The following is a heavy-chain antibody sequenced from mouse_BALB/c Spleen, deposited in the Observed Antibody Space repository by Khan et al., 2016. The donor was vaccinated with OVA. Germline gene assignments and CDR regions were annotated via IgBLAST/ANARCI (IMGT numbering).Heavy chain of an antibody. CDR1: GFTFSDYY. J-gene: IGHJ3*01. CDR3: ARSDYSAFAY. V-gene: IGHV5-4*02. D-gene: IGHD2-12*01. CDR2: ISDGGSYT. Sequence: EVELVESGGGLVKPGGSLKLSCAASGFTFSDYYMYWVRQTPEKRLEWIATISDGGSYTYYPDSVKGRFTISRDNAKNNMYLQMSSLKSEDTAMYYCARSDYSAFAYWGQGTLVTVSA.